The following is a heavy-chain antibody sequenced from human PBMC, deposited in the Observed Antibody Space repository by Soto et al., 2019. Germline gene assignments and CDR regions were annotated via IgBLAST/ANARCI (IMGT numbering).Heavy chain of an antibody. D-gene: IGHD6-19*01. V-gene: IGHV1-69*02. Sequence: QVQPVQSGAEVKKPGSSVKVSCKASGGTFSSYTISWVRQAPGQGLEWMGRIIPILGIANYAQKFQGRVTITADKSTSTAYMELSSLRSEDTAVYYCARGSRWEGIAVADGFFDYWGQGTLVTVSS. CDR3: ARGSRWEGIAVADGFFDY. CDR2: IIPILGIA. CDR1: GGTFSSYT. J-gene: IGHJ4*02.